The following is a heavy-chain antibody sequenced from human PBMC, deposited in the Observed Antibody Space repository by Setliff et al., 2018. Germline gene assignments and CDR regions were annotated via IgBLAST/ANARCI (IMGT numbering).Heavy chain of an antibody. D-gene: IGHD1-1*01. CDR3: SRETWYDEGYSYMDV. CDR2: IDTNTGNP. CDR1: GYTFTSNL. J-gene: IGHJ6*03. Sequence: ASVKVSCKASGYTFTSNLINWVRQAPGQGLEWMGWIDTNTGNPTYSQGFTGRIVFSLEASANTAYLQISNLETEDTGVYYCSRETWYDEGYSYMDVWGQGTAVTVSS. V-gene: IGHV7-4-1*02.